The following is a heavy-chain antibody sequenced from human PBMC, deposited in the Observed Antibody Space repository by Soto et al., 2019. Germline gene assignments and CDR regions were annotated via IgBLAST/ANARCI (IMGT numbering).Heavy chain of an antibody. CDR3: ARYSVWSSGYSPKDAFDI. CDR2: MIPIFGTA. CDR1: GAPFSSYA. Sequence: SVKVSFKASGAPFSSYAISWVRQAPGQGLEWMGGMIPIFGTANYAQKFQGRVTITADESTSTAYMELSRLRSEDTAVYYCARYSVWSSGYSPKDAFDIWGQGTLVTVSS. D-gene: IGHD3-22*01. V-gene: IGHV1-69*13. J-gene: IGHJ3*02.